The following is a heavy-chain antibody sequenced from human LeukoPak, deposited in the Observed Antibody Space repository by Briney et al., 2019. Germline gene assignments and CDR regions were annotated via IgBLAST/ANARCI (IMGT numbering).Heavy chain of an antibody. Sequence: SETLSLTCTVSGGSISSYYWSWIRQPAGKGLEWIGRIYTSGSTNYNPSLKSRVTISVSTAKTQYSPKLSTVTAADTAVYYCARDLSYCTMGVWYDWYFDLWGRGTLVTVSS. CDR3: ARDLSYCTMGVWYDWYFDL. J-gene: IGHJ2*01. D-gene: IGHD2-8*01. CDR2: IYTSGST. CDR1: GGSISSYY. V-gene: IGHV4-4*07.